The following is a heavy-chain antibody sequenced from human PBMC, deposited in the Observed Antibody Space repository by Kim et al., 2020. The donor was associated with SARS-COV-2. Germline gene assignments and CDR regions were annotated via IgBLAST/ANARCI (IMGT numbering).Heavy chain of an antibody. J-gene: IGHJ4*02. CDR3: ARDKRVIDFDF. V-gene: IGHV7-4-1*02. D-gene: IGHD3-16*02. CDR2: NP. Sequence: NPGDAQGFAGRFVFSWDTSVSTAFLQISSLKAEDTAVYYCARDKRVIDFDFWGQGTLVTVSS.